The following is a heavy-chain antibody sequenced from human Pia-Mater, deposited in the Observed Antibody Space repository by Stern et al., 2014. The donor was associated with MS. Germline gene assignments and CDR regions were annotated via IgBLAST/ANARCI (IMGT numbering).Heavy chain of an antibody. CDR1: GFTLRSYG. CDR3: AKDRLFCSGGGCYAMDV. V-gene: IGHV3-30*18. D-gene: IGHD2-15*01. J-gene: IGHJ6*02. CDR2: ISNDGNEK. Sequence: VQLVQSGGGVVQPGRSLRLSCAASGFTLRSYGMHWVRQAPGKGLEWGAVISNDGNEKYYTDSVKGRFTISRDNSKKTLYLQMNSLRTEDTAVYYCAKDRLFCSGGGCYAMDVWGQGTTVTVSS.